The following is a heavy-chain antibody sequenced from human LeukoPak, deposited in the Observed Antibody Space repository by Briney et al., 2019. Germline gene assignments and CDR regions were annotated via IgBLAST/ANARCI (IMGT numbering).Heavy chain of an antibody. CDR1: GFSFSDYA. Sequence: PGGSLRLSCAASGFSFSDYAMHWVRQAPGKGLEWVSGISWNGGGIAYADSVKGRFTISRDNAKNSVYLQMHSLRPEDTALYYCAKDIGPHYYSGRDVGGQGPTVTVS. D-gene: IGHD3-16*01. V-gene: IGHV3-9*01. CDR3: AKDIGPHYYSGRDV. J-gene: IGHJ6*02. CDR2: ISWNGGGI.